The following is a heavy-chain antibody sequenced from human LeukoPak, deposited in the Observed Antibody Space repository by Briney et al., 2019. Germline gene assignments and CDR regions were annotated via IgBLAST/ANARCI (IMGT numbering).Heavy chain of an antibody. CDR2: INTNTGNP. J-gene: IGHJ3*02. V-gene: IGHV7-4-1*02. CDR3: ASGYGDYGVHAFDI. D-gene: IGHD4-17*01. CDR1: GYTFTSYG. Sequence: ASVKVSCKASGYTFTSYGISWVRQAPGQGLEWMGWINTNTGNPTYAQGFTGRFVFSLDTSVSTAYLQISSLKAEDTAVYYCASGYGDYGVHAFDIWGQGTMVTVSS.